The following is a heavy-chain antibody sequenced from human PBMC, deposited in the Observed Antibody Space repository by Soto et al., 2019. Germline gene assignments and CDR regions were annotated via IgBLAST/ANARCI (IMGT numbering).Heavy chain of an antibody. CDR1: DGSVNSGNYY. CDR3: AREEKQLSRYGGDFDY. Sequence: PSETLSLTCSVSDGSVNSGNYYWSWIRQPPGKGLEWIGHIYYIGTTDYNPSLKSRVTISVDTSKNQFSLKATSVTAADTAVYFCAREEKQLSRYGGDFDYWGQGILVTVSS. D-gene: IGHD3-16*01. V-gene: IGHV4-61*01. CDR2: IYYIGTT. J-gene: IGHJ4*02.